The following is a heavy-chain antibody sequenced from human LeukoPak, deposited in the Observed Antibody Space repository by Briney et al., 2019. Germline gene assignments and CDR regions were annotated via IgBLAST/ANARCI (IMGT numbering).Heavy chain of an antibody. V-gene: IGHV1-2*02. CDR2: INLNSGGT. D-gene: IGHD1-26*01. CDR3: AREAVGATGDVDY. CDR1: GYTFTGYY. J-gene: IGHJ4*02. Sequence: GASVKVSCKASGYTFTGYYMHWVRQAPGQGLEWMGWINLNSGGTNYAQKFQGRVTMTRDTSISTAYMELSRLRSDDTAVYYCAREAVGATGDVDYWGQGTLVTVSS.